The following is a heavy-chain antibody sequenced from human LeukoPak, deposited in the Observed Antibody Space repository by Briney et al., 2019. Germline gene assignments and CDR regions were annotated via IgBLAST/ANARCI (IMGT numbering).Heavy chain of an antibody. J-gene: IGHJ4*02. V-gene: IGHV1-2*02. CDR3: ARDVRRNNSSHIDC. D-gene: IGHD6-13*01. Sequence: GASVEVSCKASGYTFTGYFMHWVRQAPGQGPEWMGWINPNSGGTNYAQKFQGRVTMTRDTSINTTYMELSRLKSDDTAVYYCARDVRRNNSSHIDCWGQGALVTVSS. CDR2: INPNSGGT. CDR1: GYTFTGYF.